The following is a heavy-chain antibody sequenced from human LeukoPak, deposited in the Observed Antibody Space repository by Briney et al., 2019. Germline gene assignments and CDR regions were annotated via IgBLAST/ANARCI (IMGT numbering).Heavy chain of an antibody. Sequence: GGSLRLSFAASGFTFSSYSMNWVRQAPGKGLECVSHISVSGSITFYADSVKGRFTISRDNAKNSLYLQMSSLRDEDTAVYYCARGPMTGTTSYMDVWGKGTTVTVSS. J-gene: IGHJ6*03. V-gene: IGHV3-48*02. CDR1: GFTFSSYS. CDR3: ARGPMTGTTSYMDV. D-gene: IGHD1-7*01. CDR2: ISVSGSIT.